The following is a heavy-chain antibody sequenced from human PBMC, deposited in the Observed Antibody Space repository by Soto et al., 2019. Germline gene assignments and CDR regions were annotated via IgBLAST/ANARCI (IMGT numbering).Heavy chain of an antibody. CDR3: ARVVSALIVVVPAAMSRNWFDP. CDR2: ISAYNGNT. CDR1: GYTFTSYG. V-gene: IGHV1-18*01. J-gene: IGHJ5*02. D-gene: IGHD2-2*01. Sequence: GASVKVSCKASGYTFTSYGISWVRQAPGQGLEWMGWISAYNGNTNYAQKLQGRVTMTTDTSTSTAYMELRSLRSDDTAVYYCARVVSALIVVVPAAMSRNWFDPWGQGTLVTVSS.